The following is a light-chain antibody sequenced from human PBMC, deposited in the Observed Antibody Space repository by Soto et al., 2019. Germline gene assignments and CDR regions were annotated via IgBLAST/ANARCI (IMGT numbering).Light chain of an antibody. CDR2: GTS. J-gene: IGKJ1*01. V-gene: IGKV3-20*01. CDR1: KSVSSSY. Sequence: EIVLTQSPDTLSLSPGERATLSCRASKSVSSSYLAWYQQTPGQAPRLLIYGTSNRATGIPDRFSGSGSGTEFTLTISRLEPEDFALYYCQQYGNSRWTFGKGTKVEIK. CDR3: QQYGNSRWT.